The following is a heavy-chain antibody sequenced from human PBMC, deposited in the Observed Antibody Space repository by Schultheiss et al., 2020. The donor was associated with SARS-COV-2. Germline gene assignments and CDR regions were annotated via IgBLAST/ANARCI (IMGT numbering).Heavy chain of an antibody. V-gene: IGHV3-11*04. D-gene: IGHD6-19*01. CDR3: ARDGSVAGEFGYFDY. CDR1: GFTFSDYY. J-gene: IGHJ4*02. Sequence: GESLKISCAASGFTFSDYYMSWIRQAPGKGLEWVSYISSSGSTIYYADSVKGRFTISRDNSKNTLYLQMNSLRAEDTAVYYCARDGSVAGEFGYFDYWGQGTLVTVSS. CDR2: ISSSGSTI.